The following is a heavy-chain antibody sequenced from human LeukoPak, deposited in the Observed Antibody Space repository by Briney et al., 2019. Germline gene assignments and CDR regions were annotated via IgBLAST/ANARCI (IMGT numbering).Heavy chain of an antibody. V-gene: IGHV3-23*01. CDR3: AKTEGTAMVNDY. CDR2: ISGSGGST. J-gene: IGHJ4*02. Sequence: GGTLRLSCAASGFTFSSYGMSWVRQAPGKGLEWVSAISGSGGSTYYADSVEGRFTISRDNSKNTLYLQMNSLRAEDTAVYYCAKTEGTAMVNDYWGQGTLVTVSS. CDR1: GFTFSSYG. D-gene: IGHD5-18*01.